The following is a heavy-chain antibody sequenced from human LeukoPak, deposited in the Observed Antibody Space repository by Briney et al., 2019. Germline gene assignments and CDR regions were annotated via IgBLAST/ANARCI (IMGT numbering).Heavy chain of an antibody. D-gene: IGHD3-10*01. CDR3: TRDLLGGSGTFDP. J-gene: IGHJ5*02. Sequence: GASVKVSCKASGYTFTGYYLHWVRQAPGQGLEWMGWINPDSGDTNYLQKFQGRVTMTRDTSISTAYMELSRLSPDDTAVYYCTRDLLGGSGTFDPWGQGTLVTVSS. CDR2: INPDSGDT. CDR1: GYTFTGYY. V-gene: IGHV1-2*02.